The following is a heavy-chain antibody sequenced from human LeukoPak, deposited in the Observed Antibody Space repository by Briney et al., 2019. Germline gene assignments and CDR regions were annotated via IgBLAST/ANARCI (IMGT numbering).Heavy chain of an antibody. Sequence: SETLSLTCTVSVGSISSGCYYWSWIRQHPGKGLEWIGYIYYSGSTYYNPSLKSRVTISVDTSKNQFSLKLSSVTAADTAVYYCARDVSPGTTNAFDIWGQGTMVTVSS. CDR2: IYYSGST. J-gene: IGHJ3*02. CDR3: ARDVSPGTTNAFDI. V-gene: IGHV4-31*03. CDR1: VGSISSGCYY. D-gene: IGHD1-1*01.